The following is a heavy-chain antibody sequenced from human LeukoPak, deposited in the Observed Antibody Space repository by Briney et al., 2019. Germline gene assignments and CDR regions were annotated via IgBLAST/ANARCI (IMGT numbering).Heavy chain of an antibody. Sequence: GGSLRLSCAASGFTFSSYGMHRVRQAPGKGLEWVAVIWYDGSNKYYADSVKGRFTISRDNSKNTLYLQMNSLRAEDTAVYYCARDHSSGWYSDYFDYWGQGTLVTVSS. CDR2: IWYDGSNK. V-gene: IGHV3-33*08. D-gene: IGHD6-19*01. CDR1: GFTFSSYG. J-gene: IGHJ4*02. CDR3: ARDHSSGWYSDYFDY.